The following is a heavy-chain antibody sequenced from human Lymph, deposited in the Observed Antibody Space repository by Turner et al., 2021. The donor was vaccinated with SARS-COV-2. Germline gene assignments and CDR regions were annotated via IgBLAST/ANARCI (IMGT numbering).Heavy chain of an antibody. CDR2: IYYRVNT. CDR3: AREAVNNWVDP. CDR1: GRSMNRNY. D-gene: IGHD6-19*01. V-gene: IGHV4-59*01. J-gene: IGHJ5*02. Sequence: QVQLHESGPRLVKPLETMSPTCTVAGRSMNRNYWSWIRHPPGKRLEWIGYIYYRVNTYYIPSLKSRVTISRDTSKNQFSLKLTSVTAEDTAIYYCAREAVNNWVDPWGQGILVTVSS.